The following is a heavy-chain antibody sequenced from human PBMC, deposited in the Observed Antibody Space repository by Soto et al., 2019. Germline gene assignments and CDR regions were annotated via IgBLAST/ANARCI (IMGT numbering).Heavy chain of an antibody. Sequence: ASVKVSCTASGYTFTSYGISWVRQAPGQGLEWMGWISAYNGNTNYAQKLQGRVTMTTDTSTSTAYMELRSLRSDDTAVYYCARDGVDTATGYYYGMDVWGQGTTVTVSS. J-gene: IGHJ6*02. CDR1: GYTFTSYG. V-gene: IGHV1-18*01. D-gene: IGHD5-18*01. CDR3: ARDGVDTATGYYYGMDV. CDR2: ISAYNGNT.